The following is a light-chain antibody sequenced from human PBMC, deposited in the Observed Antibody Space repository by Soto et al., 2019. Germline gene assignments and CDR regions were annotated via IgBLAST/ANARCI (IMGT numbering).Light chain of an antibody. CDR1: QGVSSK. CDR2: GAS. CDR3: QQYNNWPPYT. V-gene: IGKV3-15*01. Sequence: EIVMTQSPATLSMSPGERATLSCRASQGVSSKLAWYQQKPGQAPRLLIYGASTRATGIPARFSGSGSGTEFTLTISSLQSEDFAVYYCQQYNNWPPYTFGQGTKLEMK. J-gene: IGKJ2*01.